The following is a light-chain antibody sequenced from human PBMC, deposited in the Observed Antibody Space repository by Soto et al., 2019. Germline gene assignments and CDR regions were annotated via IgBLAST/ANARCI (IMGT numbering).Light chain of an antibody. Sequence: QSALTQPASVSGSPGQSITISCTGTSSDVGGYSYVSWYQQHPGKAPKLMIYEVSNRPSGVSNRFSGSKSGTSASLAITGLQADDEGDYYCQSYDSTLSARYVFGTGTKLTVL. CDR3: QSYDSTLSARYV. CDR2: EVS. CDR1: SSDVGGYSY. V-gene: IGLV2-14*01. J-gene: IGLJ1*01.